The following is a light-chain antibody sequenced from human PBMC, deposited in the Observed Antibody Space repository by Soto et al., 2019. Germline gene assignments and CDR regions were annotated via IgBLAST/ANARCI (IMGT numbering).Light chain of an antibody. CDR3: QHYSDYPVT. Sequence: IQMTQSPSTLSASVGDRVTITCRPSQTISNWLAWYQQKPGKAPKLLIYDASSLESGVPSRFSGSGSGTDFTLTIISLQPDDFATYYCQHYSDYPVTFGQGTKVDIK. V-gene: IGKV1-5*01. CDR2: DAS. CDR1: QTISNW. J-gene: IGKJ1*01.